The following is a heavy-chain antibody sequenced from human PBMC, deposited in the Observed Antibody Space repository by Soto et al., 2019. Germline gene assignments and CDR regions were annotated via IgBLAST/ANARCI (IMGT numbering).Heavy chain of an antibody. CDR1: GGSISSYY. CDR2: IYYSGST. V-gene: IGHV4-59*08. CDR3: ARHARYFDY. Sequence: SETLSLTCTVSGGSISSYYWSWIRQPPGKGLEWIGYIYYSGSTNYNPSLKSRVTISVDTSKNQFSLKLSSVTAADTAMYYCARHARYFDYWGQGTLVTVSS. J-gene: IGHJ4*02.